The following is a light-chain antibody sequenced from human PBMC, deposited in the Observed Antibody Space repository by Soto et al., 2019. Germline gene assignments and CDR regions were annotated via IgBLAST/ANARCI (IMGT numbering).Light chain of an antibody. V-gene: IGKV3-15*01. CDR2: GAS. CDR1: QSLGSW. Sequence: MTQSPSTLSASVRDRVTITCRASQSLGSWLAWYQQKPGQAPRLLIYGASTRATGIPARFSGSGSGTEFTLTISSLQSEDFAVYYCQQYNNWPQTFGQGTKVDIK. CDR3: QQYNNWPQT. J-gene: IGKJ1*01.